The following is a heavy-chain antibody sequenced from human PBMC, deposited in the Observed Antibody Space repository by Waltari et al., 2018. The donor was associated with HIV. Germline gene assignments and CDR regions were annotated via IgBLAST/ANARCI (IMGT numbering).Heavy chain of an antibody. CDR1: GGSISSLY. CDR3: ARANSSTSRYSAFDM. D-gene: IGHD2-2*02. J-gene: IGHJ3*02. V-gene: IGHV4-4*07. CDR2: FYSSGNS. Sequence: QVQLQESGPGLVKPSETLSLTCTVPGGSISSLYWSWVRQPAGKGLEWIGRFYSSGNSNYNPSLKSRVTLSLDTSKNQFSLNLSSVTAADTAVYYCARANSSTSRYSAFDMWGQGTVVTVSS.